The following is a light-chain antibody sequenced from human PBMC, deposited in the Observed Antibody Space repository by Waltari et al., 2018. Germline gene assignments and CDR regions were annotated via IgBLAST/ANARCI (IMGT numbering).Light chain of an antibody. J-gene: IGKJ1*01. CDR3: HQYDRSPWT. Sequence: ENVLTQSPGTLSLSPGERATLSCRASQSIGNNYLAWYQQKPGQAPRLLIYAASIRATGIPDRFSSSGSGTDFTLTISRLEPEDFAVFYCHQYDRSPWTFGQGTKVEF. V-gene: IGKV3-20*01. CDR2: AAS. CDR1: QSIGNNY.